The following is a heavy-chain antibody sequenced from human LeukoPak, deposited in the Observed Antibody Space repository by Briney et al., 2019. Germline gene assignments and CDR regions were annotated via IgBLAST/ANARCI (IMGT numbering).Heavy chain of an antibody. CDR3: AKDLLPVGGSSNWFDP. V-gene: IGHV3-30*18. Sequence: GGSLRLSCSTSGFTFSNHFMHWVRQAPGKGLEWVAVISYDGSNKYYADSVKGRFTISRDNSKNTLYLQMNSLRAEDTAVYYCAKDLLPVGGSSNWFDPWGQGTLVTVSS. CDR2: ISYDGSNK. J-gene: IGHJ5*02. D-gene: IGHD2-15*01. CDR1: GFTFSNHF.